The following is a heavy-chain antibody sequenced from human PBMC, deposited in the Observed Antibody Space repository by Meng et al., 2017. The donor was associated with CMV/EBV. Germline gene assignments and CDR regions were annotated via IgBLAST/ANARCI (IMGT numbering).Heavy chain of an antibody. CDR1: GFTFSSYA. J-gene: IGHJ4*02. Sequence: GESLKISCAASGFTFSSYAMSWVRQAPGKGLEWVSAISGSGGSTYYADSVKGRFTISRDNSKNTLYLQMNSLRAEDTAVYYCAKGSSGWSVLFDYWGQGTLVTVSS. CDR2: ISGSGGST. CDR3: AKGSSGWSVLFDY. D-gene: IGHD6-19*01. V-gene: IGHV3-23*01.